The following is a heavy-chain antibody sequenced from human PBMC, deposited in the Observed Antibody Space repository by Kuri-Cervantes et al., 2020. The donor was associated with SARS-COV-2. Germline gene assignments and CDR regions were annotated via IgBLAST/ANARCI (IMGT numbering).Heavy chain of an antibody. Sequence: ETLKITCAVSGFLFSASAFYWVRQGSGKGLEWVGRVRGNANNYSTAYAASVKGRFTISRDDSKNMAYLQMNSLKTEDTAVYYCTSLVDYWGQGALVTVSS. CDR3: TSLVDY. CDR1: GFLFSASA. CDR2: VRGNANNYST. V-gene: IGHV3-73*01. J-gene: IGHJ4*02.